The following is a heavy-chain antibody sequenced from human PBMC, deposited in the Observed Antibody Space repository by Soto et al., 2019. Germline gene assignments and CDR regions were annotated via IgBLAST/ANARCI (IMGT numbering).Heavy chain of an antibody. V-gene: IGHV1-69*08. D-gene: IGHD5-12*01. CDR1: GGPFSNDI. CDR2: IIPLLSTS. CDR3: ARDSPLGSTFSGYDAIDY. Sequence: QVQLEQSGAEVKKPGSSVRVSCKASGGPFSNDIITWVRQAPGQGLEWMGRIIPLLSTSTYAQNFQGRLTITADRSTVPAYMALKNLTSADTAVYYCARDSPLGSTFSGYDAIDYWGQGTRITVSS. J-gene: IGHJ4*02.